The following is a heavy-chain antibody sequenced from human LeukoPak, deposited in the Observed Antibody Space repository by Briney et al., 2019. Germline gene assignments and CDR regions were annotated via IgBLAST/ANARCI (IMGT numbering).Heavy chain of an antibody. Sequence: SGTLSLTCAVSGGSISSSNWWSWVRQPPGKGLEWIGEIYHSGSTSYNPSLKSRVTISVDTSKDHFSLKLSSVTAADTAVYFCARVDPDGYSPYWGQGTLVTVSS. J-gene: IGHJ4*02. CDR1: GGSISSSNW. V-gene: IGHV4-4*02. D-gene: IGHD5-24*01. CDR2: IYHSGST. CDR3: ARVDPDGYSPY.